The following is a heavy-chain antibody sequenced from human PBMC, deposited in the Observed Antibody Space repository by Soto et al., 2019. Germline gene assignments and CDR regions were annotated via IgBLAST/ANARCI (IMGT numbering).Heavy chain of an antibody. CDR1: GFTFSDYY. CDR2: ISSSGSTI. D-gene: IGHD6-13*01. Sequence: GESLKISCAASGFTFSDYYMSWIRQAPGKGLEWVSYISSSGSTIYYADSVKGRFTISRDNAKNSLYLQMNSLRAEDTAVYYCARDEGSIAAAPGCFDYWGQGTLVTVSS. J-gene: IGHJ4*02. CDR3: ARDEGSIAAAPGCFDY. V-gene: IGHV3-11*01.